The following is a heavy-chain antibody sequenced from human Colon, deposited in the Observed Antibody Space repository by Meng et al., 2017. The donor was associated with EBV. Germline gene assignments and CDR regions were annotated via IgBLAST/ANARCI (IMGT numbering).Heavy chain of an antibody. Sequence: HVQLQEAAPGLVKPSKTLSLTCTVSGGSVSSGGYYWTWIRQHPGKGLEWFGHIYYSGSTFYNPSLKRRVIISIDTSKNQFSLNLRPVTAADTAVYYCARVSSGWDYFDYWGQGTLVTVSS. V-gene: IGHV4-31*03. J-gene: IGHJ4*02. CDR1: GGSVSSGGYY. CDR3: ARVSSGWDYFDY. CDR2: IYYSGST. D-gene: IGHD6-19*01.